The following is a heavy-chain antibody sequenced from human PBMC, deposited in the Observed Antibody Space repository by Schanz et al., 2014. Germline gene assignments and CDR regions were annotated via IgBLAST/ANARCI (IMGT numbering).Heavy chain of an antibody. CDR2: IISILGIP. CDR3: ARGTMPGTFDI. CDR1: GYTFSDYG. D-gene: IGHD2-2*01. J-gene: IGHJ3*02. Sequence: QVQLVQSGDEVKKPGASVKVSCKTSGYTFSDYGITWVRQAPGQGLEWMGRIISILGIPNYAQKFQGRVTFTADKSTSTAYMELSSLRYEDTALYYCARGTMPGTFDIWGQGTMVTVSS. V-gene: IGHV1-69*04.